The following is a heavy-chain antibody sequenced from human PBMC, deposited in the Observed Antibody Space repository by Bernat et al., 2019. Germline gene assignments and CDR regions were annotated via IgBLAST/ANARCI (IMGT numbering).Heavy chain of an antibody. D-gene: IGHD6-19*01. CDR2: IGTAGDT. CDR3: ARSAPGPTVAGTDYFDY. CDR1: GFTFSSYD. Sequence: EVQLVESGGGLVQPGGSLRLSCAASGFTFSSYDMHWVRQATGKGLEWVSAIGTAGDTYYPGSVKGRFTISRENAKNSLYLQMNSLRAGDTAVYYCARSAPGPTVAGTDYFDYWGLGTLVTVSS. V-gene: IGHV3-13*01. J-gene: IGHJ4*02.